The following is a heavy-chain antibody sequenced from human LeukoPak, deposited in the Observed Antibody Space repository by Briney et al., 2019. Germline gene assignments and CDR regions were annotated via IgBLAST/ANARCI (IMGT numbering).Heavy chain of an antibody. J-gene: IGHJ4*02. V-gene: IGHV1-2*02. CDR2: IDPNSGGT. Sequence: ASVKVSCKASGYTFTAYYMHWVRQAPGQGLEWMGWIDPNSGGTNYAQKFRGRVTMTRDTSISTAYLELSRLTSDDAAVYYCAPSDVCYFDYWGQGTLVTVSS. D-gene: IGHD5-24*01. CDR1: GYTFTAYY. CDR3: APSDVCYFDY.